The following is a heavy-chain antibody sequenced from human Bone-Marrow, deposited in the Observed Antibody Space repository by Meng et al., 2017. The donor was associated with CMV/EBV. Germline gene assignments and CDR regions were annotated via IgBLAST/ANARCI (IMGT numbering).Heavy chain of an antibody. CDR2: ISWNSGNI. D-gene: IGHD3-3*01. CDR1: GFTFGDYA. CDR3: ARDRRITGNYFDY. J-gene: IGHJ4*02. V-gene: IGHV3-9*01. Sequence: GGSLRLSCAASGFTFGDYAMHWVRQAPGEGLEWVASISWNSGNIAYANSVTGRFTISRDDANNSLYLQMNSLRAEETAVYYCARDRRITGNYFDYWGQGTLVTVSS.